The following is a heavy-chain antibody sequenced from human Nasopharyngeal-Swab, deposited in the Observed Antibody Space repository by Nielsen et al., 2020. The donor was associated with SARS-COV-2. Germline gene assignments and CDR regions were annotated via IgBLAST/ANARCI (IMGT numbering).Heavy chain of an antibody. Sequence: GGSLRLSCASSGFTFGNYAMTWVRQVPGKGLEWIGFSRKKAYGGTTEYAASVRGRFTISRDESKSSAYLQIDRLNSEDTAVYYCARGGCNSGNCHSPDWFDPWGQGTLVTVSS. V-gene: IGHV3-49*04. CDR1: GFTFGNYA. J-gene: IGHJ5*02. CDR2: SRKKAYGGTT. D-gene: IGHD2-15*01. CDR3: ARGGCNSGNCHSPDWFDP.